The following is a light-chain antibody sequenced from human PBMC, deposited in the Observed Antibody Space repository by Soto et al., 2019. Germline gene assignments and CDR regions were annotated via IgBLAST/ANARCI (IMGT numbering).Light chain of an antibody. V-gene: IGLV2-14*01. Sequence: QSALTQPASVAGTPGQSISIPCTGTSSDLAMYNYVSWYQHQPGKAPKLMISQVTNRPSGVSNRFSGSRSGNTASLALSGLQAEYEADDYCISETDSSNYVFGPGTKLTVL. CDR1: SSDLAMYNY. J-gene: IGLJ1*01. CDR2: QVT. CDR3: ISETDSSNYV.